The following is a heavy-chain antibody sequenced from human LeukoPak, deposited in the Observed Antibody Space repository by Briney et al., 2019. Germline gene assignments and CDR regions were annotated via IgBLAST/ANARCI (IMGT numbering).Heavy chain of an antibody. CDR2: INHSGST. Sequence: SETLSLTCAVYGGSFSGYYWSWIRQPPGKGLEWIGEINHSGSTNYNPSLKSRVTISVDTSKNQFSLKLSSVTAADTAVYYCAREMVNLNCGGDCYNAFDIWGQGTMVTVSS. CDR3: AREMVNLNCGGDCYNAFDI. J-gene: IGHJ3*02. V-gene: IGHV4-34*01. CDR1: GGSFSGYY. D-gene: IGHD2-21*02.